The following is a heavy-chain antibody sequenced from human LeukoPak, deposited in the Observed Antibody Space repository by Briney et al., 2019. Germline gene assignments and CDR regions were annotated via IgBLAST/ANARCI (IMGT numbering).Heavy chain of an antibody. V-gene: IGHV3-66*02. D-gene: IGHD3-10*01. Sequence: GGSLRLSCAASGFTVSSNYMSWVRQAPGKGLEWVSVIHSGGSTYYADSVKGRFTISRDNSKNTLYLQMNSLRAEDTAVYYCARGPPLFGEHYYYYGMDVWGQGTTVTVSS. CDR2: IHSGGST. CDR1: GFTVSSNY. CDR3: ARGPPLFGEHYYYYGMDV. J-gene: IGHJ6*02.